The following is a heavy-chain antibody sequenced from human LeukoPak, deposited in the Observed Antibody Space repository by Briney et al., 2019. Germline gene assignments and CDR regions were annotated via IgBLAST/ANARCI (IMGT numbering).Heavy chain of an antibody. CDR3: ARDSGYFQH. V-gene: IGHV3-7*01. CDR1: GFTFSSYW. CDR2: IIQNGSEK. D-gene: IGHD1-26*01. Sequence: GGSLRLSCAASGFTFSSYWISWVRQAPGKGLEWAANIIQNGSEKYYVDSVKGRFTISRDNAKNSLYLQMNSLRAEDTAVYYCARDSGYFQHWGQGTLVTVSS. J-gene: IGHJ1*01.